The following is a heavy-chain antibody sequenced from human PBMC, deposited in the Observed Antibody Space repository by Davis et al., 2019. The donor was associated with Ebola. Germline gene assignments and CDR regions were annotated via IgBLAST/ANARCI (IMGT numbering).Heavy chain of an antibody. CDR2: ISNDGSST. Sequence: GESLKISCVVSGLTFSKYSVHWVRQASGKGLVWVSRISNDGSSTSYADSVKGRFTISRDNAKSTLYLQMNSLRAEDTALYYCTSLTDPFDFWGQGTQVTVSS. V-gene: IGHV3-74*01. CDR1: GLTFSKYS. D-gene: IGHD4/OR15-4a*01. J-gene: IGHJ4*02. CDR3: TSLTDPFDF.